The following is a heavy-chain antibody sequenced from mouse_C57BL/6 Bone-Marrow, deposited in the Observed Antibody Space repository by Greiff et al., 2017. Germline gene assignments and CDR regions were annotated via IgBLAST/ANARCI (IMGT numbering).Heavy chain of an antibody. CDR1: GYTFTSYW. D-gene: IGHD2-5*01. J-gene: IGHJ4*01. CDR2: IDPSDSYT. V-gene: IGHV1-69*01. Sequence: QVQLQQPGAELVMPGASVKLSCKASGYTFTSYWMHWVKQRPGQGLEWIGEIDPSDSYTNYNQKFKGKSTLTVDKSSSTAYMQLSSLTSEDSAVYYCARGASYYSNFYAMDYWGRGTSVTVSS. CDR3: ARGASYYSNFYAMDY.